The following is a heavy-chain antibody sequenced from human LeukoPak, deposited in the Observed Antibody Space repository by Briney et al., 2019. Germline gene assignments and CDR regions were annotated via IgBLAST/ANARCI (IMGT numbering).Heavy chain of an antibody. CDR1: GFSFSSYE. CDR2: ISSSGSAI. CDR3: ATKGGFDD. Sequence: GGSLRLSCAASGFSFSSYEMNWVRQAPGKGLEWVSYISSSGSAIFYADSVKGRFTISRDNAKNSLFLQMNSLRAEDTAFYYCATKGGFDDWGQGTLVTVSS. J-gene: IGHJ4*02. V-gene: IGHV3-48*03. D-gene: IGHD2-15*01.